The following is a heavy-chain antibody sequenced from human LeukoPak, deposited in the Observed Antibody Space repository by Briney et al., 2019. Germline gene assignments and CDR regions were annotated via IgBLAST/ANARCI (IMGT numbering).Heavy chain of an antibody. D-gene: IGHD3-3*01. J-gene: IGHJ4*02. Sequence: ASVKVSCKASGYTFTSYYMHWVRQAPGQGLEWMGWINPNSGGTNYAQKFQGRVTMTRDTSISTAYMELSRLRSDDTAVYYCAREPRGYYDFWSGYWLDYWGQGTLVTVSS. CDR2: INPNSGGT. V-gene: IGHV1-2*02. CDR1: GYTFTSYY. CDR3: AREPRGYYDFWSGYWLDY.